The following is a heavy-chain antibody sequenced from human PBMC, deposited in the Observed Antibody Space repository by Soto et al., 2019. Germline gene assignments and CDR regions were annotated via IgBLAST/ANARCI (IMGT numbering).Heavy chain of an antibody. Sequence: QVQLLESGPGLVKPSETLSLICTVSGGSIRSSHWWSWVRQPPGKGLERIGEIYHSGSTNLDPSLKSRVILSVDKSKNQFSLKLTSVTAADTAVYYCARDKATVGGYNLYDPWGQGILVTVSS. V-gene: IGHV4-4*02. CDR1: GGSIRSSHW. J-gene: IGHJ5*02. D-gene: IGHD3-16*01. CDR2: IYHSGST. CDR3: ARDKATVGGYNLYDP.